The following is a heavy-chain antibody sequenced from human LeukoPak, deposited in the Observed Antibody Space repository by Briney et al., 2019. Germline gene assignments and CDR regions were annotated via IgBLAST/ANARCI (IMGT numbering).Heavy chain of an antibody. CDR3: ARDLVAGSFDY. J-gene: IGHJ4*02. Sequence: GGSLRLSCAASGFTFSSDWMTWVRQAPGKGLEWVANIKEDGSEKYYVDSVKGRFTISRDNAKNSLYVQMNSLRADDTAVYYCARDLVAGSFDYRGQGTLVTVSS. D-gene: IGHD6-19*01. CDR2: IKEDGSEK. CDR1: GFTFSSDW. V-gene: IGHV3-7*01.